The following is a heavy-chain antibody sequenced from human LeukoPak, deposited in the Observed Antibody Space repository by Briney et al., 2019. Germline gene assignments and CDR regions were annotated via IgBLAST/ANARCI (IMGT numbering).Heavy chain of an antibody. Sequence: GGSLRLSCAASGFTFSSYAMSWVRQAPGKGLEWVSAVSGSSGTTYYTYSVKGRFTISRDNSKDTLYLQMNSLRAEDMAVYYCAKWGPGYDFWSGVPHWGQGTLVTVSS. CDR3: AKWGPGYDFWSGVPH. D-gene: IGHD3-3*01. V-gene: IGHV3-23*01. CDR1: GFTFSSYA. CDR2: VSGSSGTT. J-gene: IGHJ4*02.